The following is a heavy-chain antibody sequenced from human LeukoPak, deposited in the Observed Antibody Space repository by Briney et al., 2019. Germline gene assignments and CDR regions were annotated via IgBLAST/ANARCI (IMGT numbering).Heavy chain of an antibody. CDR1: GFTFSGNW. CDR3: TKDPNGDYIGAFDP. D-gene: IGHD4-17*01. J-gene: IGHJ5*02. V-gene: IGHV3-74*01. CDR2: LDSDASIT. Sequence: GGSLRLSCAASGFTFSGNWMHWVCQAPGKGLVWVSRLDSDASITNYADSVEGRFTISSDNAKNTLYLQMNSLRADDTAIYYCTKDPNGDYIGAFDPWGQGTLVTVSS.